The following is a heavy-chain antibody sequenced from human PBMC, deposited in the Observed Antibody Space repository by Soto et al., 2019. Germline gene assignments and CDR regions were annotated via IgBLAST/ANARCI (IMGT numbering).Heavy chain of an antibody. Sequence: PSETLSLTCTVSGGSISGYYWSWIRQPPGKGLEWIGYIYYSGSTNYTPSLKSRVTISIDTSKNQFSLKLSSVTAADTAVYYCARTYYDFWSGYWRWFDPWGQGTLVTVS. J-gene: IGHJ5*02. CDR2: IYYSGST. CDR1: GGSISGYY. V-gene: IGHV4-59*01. CDR3: ARTYYDFWSGYWRWFDP. D-gene: IGHD3-3*01.